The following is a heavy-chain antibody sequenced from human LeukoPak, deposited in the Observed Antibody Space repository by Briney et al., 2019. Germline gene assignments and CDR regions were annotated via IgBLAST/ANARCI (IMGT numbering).Heavy chain of an antibody. J-gene: IGHJ4*02. D-gene: IGHD2-15*01. CDR3: AMATLVVAGTGAQYYFDY. CDR1: GGSIISSRYN. Sequence: SETLSLTCTVSGGSIISSRYNWGWIRQPPGKGLEWIGTIYYSGTTYYNPSLQSRGTISVDTSKNEFSLKVNSVTAADTAVYYCAMATLVVAGTGAQYYFDYWGQGTLVTVSS. V-gene: IGHV4-39*01. CDR2: IYYSGTT.